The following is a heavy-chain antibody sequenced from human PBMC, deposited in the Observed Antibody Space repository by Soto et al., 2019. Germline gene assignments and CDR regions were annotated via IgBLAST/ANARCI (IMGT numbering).Heavy chain of an antibody. CDR2: IYRTGST. V-gene: IGHV4-4*02. Sequence: SETLSLTCAVSGGSFTSNNWWTWVRQPPGQGLEWIGEIYRTGSTNYNPSLKSRVTISLDKPENQFSLKVTSLTAADTAVYYCASRDPGTSVDYWGQGTLVTVSS. D-gene: IGHD1-7*01. J-gene: IGHJ4*02. CDR1: GGSFTSNNW. CDR3: ASRDPGTSVDY.